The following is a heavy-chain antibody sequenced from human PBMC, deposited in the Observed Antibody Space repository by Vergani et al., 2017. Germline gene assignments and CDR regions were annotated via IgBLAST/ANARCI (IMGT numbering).Heavy chain of an antibody. J-gene: IGHJ4*02. CDR1: GFTFTIYG. D-gene: IGHD2-15*01. CDR2: TRYDGIVE. CDR3: ATAGAAYCRGASCYDFFEY. Sequence: QVQLVESGGGVVQPGGSLRLSCAASGFTFTIYGMHWVRQAPGKGLEWVTFTRYDGIVEYYGDSVRGRFTISRDNSKNTLYLEMNRLRPEDTAVYYCATAGAAYCRGASCYDFFEYWGQGNLVTVAS. V-gene: IGHV3-30*02.